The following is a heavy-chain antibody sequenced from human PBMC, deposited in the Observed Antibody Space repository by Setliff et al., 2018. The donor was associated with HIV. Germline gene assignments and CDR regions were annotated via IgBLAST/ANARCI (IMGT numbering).Heavy chain of an antibody. CDR2: RNQDGSAK. CDR1: GLTFSNYW. CDR3: VRDLARVIAH. V-gene: IGHV3-7*01. D-gene: IGHD2-21*01. Sequence: PGGSLRLSCAAAGLTFSNYWISWVRQAPGKGLEWVANRNQDGSAKYYADSVKGRFTISRDNAKNSLYLQMNSLTAEDTALYYCVRDLARVIAHWGQGALVTVSS. J-gene: IGHJ4*02.